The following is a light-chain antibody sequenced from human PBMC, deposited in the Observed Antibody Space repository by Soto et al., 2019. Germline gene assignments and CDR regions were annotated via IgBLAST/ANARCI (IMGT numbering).Light chain of an antibody. V-gene: IGLV2-14*01. CDR2: DVS. CDR3: CSYAGDSAPYV. CDR1: SSDVGAYNY. J-gene: IGLJ1*01. Sequence: QSVLTQPASVSGSPGQSITISCTGTSSDVGAYNYVSWYQQYPGKAPKLMIYDVSNRPSGISNRFSGSKSANTASLTISGLQAEDEAEYYCCSYAGDSAPYVFGTGTKLTVL.